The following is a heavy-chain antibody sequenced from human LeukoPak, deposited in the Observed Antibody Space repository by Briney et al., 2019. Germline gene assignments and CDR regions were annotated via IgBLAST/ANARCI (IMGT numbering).Heavy chain of an antibody. Sequence: RGSLRLSCAASGFTFSSYAMSWVRQAPGKGLEWVANIKQDGSEKFYVDSVKGRFTLSRDNAKNSLFLQMNSLRAEDTAVYYCARDYYGSGWYGDYWGQGTLVTVSS. D-gene: IGHD6-19*01. V-gene: IGHV3-7*04. J-gene: IGHJ4*02. CDR3: ARDYYGSGWYGDY. CDR2: IKQDGSEK. CDR1: GFTFSSYA.